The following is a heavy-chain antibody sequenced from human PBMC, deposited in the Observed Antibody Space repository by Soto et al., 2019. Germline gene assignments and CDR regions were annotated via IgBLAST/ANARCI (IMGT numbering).Heavy chain of an antibody. D-gene: IGHD5-18*01. CDR1: GGSISSYY. Sequence: SETLSLTCTVSGGSISSYYWSWIRQPPGKGLEWIGYIYYSGSTNYNPSLKSRVTISVDTSKNQFSLKLSSVTAADTVVYYCARFMDTAMVIDYWGQGTLVTVS. CDR2: IYYSGST. J-gene: IGHJ4*02. V-gene: IGHV4-59*01. CDR3: ARFMDTAMVIDY.